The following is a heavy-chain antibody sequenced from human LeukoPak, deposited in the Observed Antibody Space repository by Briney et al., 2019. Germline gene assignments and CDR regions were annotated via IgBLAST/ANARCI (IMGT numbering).Heavy chain of an antibody. V-gene: IGHV4-38-2*01. Sequence: SETLSLTCSVSGYSISSGRFWGWIRRPPGKGLEWLGSIYNTGTTYLSPSLKNRLTISVDTSRNQFSLKLTSMTAADTAMYYCAKPSTVAARGPFDIWGLGTVVTVSP. CDR2: IYNTGTT. CDR3: AKPSTVAARGPFDI. CDR1: GYSISSGRF. J-gene: IGHJ3*02. D-gene: IGHD6-6*01.